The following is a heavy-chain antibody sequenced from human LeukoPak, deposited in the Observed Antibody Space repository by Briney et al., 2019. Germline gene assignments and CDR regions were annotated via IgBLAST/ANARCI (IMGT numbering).Heavy chain of an antibody. CDR3: AKAAYYYDSSFGPV. CDR1: GFIVSNSY. Sequence: PGGSLRLSCAVSGFIVSNSYMTWVRQAPGKGLEWVSAISGSGGITYYADSVKGRFTISRDNSKNTLYLQMNSLRAEDTAVYYCAKAAYYYDSSFGPVWGQGTLVTVSS. J-gene: IGHJ4*02. CDR2: ISGSGGIT. D-gene: IGHD3-22*01. V-gene: IGHV3-23*01.